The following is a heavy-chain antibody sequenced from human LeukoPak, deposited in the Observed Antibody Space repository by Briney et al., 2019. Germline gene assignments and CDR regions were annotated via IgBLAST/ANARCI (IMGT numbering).Heavy chain of an antibody. V-gene: IGHV4-59*01. Sequence: SETLSLTCTVSGGSISSYYWSWIRQPPGKGLEWIGYIYYSGSTNYNPSLKSRVTISVDTSKNQFSLELSSVTAADTAVYYCARLPTEKVLRYSYYYYGMDVWGQGTTVTVSS. CDR2: IYYSGST. CDR1: GGSISSYY. J-gene: IGHJ6*02. CDR3: ARLPTEKVLRYSYYYYGMDV. D-gene: IGHD3-9*01.